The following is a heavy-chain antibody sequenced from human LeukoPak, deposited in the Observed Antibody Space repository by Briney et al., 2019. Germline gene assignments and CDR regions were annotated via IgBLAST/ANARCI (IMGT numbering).Heavy chain of an antibody. CDR1: GDSVSSGDYY. CDR2: ISSSGST. CDR3: ARGPYSYDSSGAFDI. V-gene: IGHV4-61*02. Sequence: SETLSLTCTVSGDSVSSGDYYWSWIRQPAGTGLEWIGRISSSGSTNYNPSLKSRVTISVDTSKNQFSLKLSSVTAADTAVYFCARGPYSYDSSGAFDIWGQGTMVTVSS. J-gene: IGHJ3*02. D-gene: IGHD3-22*01.